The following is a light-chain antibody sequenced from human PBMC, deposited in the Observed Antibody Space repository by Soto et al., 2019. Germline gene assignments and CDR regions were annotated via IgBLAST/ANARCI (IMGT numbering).Light chain of an antibody. V-gene: IGKV3-11*01. CDR3: QQRSNWPYT. CDR1: HSVNSY. CDR2: DAS. Sequence: EIVLTQSPATLSLSPGERATLSCRASHSVNSYLAWYQQKPVQAPMLLIYDASNRATGIPARFSGSGSGTDFTLTISSLEPEDFAVYYCQQRSNWPYTFGQGTKLEIK. J-gene: IGKJ2*01.